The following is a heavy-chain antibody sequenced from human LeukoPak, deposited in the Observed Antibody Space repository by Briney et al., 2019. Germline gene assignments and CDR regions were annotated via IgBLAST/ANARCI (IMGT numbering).Heavy chain of an antibody. CDR2: VYGSGST. V-gene: IGHV4-4*07. D-gene: IGHD3-22*01. CDR3: GRIFHFYDNSMFQGSSFDI. CDR1: GVTISSYY. J-gene: IGHJ3*02. Sequence: PSETLSLTCTVSGVTISSYYWSWVRQPAGKGLEWVGHVYGSGSTNYNPSLESRVTITLEESKKKIFLKQASVITADTAADYCGRIFHFYDNSMFQGSSFDIWGQGTAVTVSS.